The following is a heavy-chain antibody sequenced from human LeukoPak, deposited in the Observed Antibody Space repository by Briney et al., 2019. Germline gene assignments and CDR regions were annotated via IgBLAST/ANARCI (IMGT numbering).Heavy chain of an antibody. CDR2: ISSSGSTI. CDR1: GFTFSDYY. V-gene: IGHV3-11*04. Sequence: GGSLRLSCAASGFTFSDYYMSWIRQAPGKGLEWVSYISSSGSTIYYADSVKGRFTISRDNAKNSLYLQMNSLRAEDTAVYYCARGRYNWNRPDAFDIWGQATMVTVSS. J-gene: IGHJ3*02. D-gene: IGHD1-20*01. CDR3: ARGRYNWNRPDAFDI.